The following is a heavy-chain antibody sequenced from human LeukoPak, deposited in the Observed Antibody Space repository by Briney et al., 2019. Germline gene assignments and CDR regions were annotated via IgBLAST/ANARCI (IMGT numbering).Heavy chain of an antibody. CDR3: AREFGTTGTTQRKTYYYYYGMDV. Sequence: SVKVSCKASGGTFSSYAISWVRQAPGQGLEWMGRIIPILGIANYAQKFQGRVTITADKSTSTAYMELSSLRSEDTAVYYCAREFGTTGTTQRKTYYYYYGMDVWGQGTTVTVSS. J-gene: IGHJ6*02. CDR2: IIPILGIA. CDR1: GGTFSSYA. D-gene: IGHD1-1*01. V-gene: IGHV1-69*04.